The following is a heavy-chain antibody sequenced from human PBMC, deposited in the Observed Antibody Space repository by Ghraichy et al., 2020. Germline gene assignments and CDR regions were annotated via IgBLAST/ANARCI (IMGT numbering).Heavy chain of an antibody. CDR2: IKQDGSEQ. D-gene: IGHD3-10*01. CDR1: GFTFSSYW. CDR3: AREIPYGEGDAFDI. J-gene: IGHJ3*02. Sequence: GGSLRLSCAASGFTFSSYWMNWVRQAPGKGLEWVANIKQDGSEQYYVDSVKGRFTISRDNAKNSLYLQMNSLRAEDTAVYYCAREIPYGEGDAFDIWGQGTMVTVSS. V-gene: IGHV3-7*03.